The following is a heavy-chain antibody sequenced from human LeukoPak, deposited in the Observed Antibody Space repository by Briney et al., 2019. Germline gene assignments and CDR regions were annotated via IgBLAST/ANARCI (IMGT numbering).Heavy chain of an antibody. J-gene: IGHJ3*02. CDR1: GFSFSYFA. CDR2: INSGGGTT. Sequence: PWGSLRLACAASGFSFSYFAMSWVRQSPGKGLEWVAGINSGGGTTFYLDSVKGRFTISRDNPKTTLFLQMNSLRVDDTAAYFCAKDPSSGFADGDAFDIWGQGTRVTVSS. V-gene: IGHV3-23*01. D-gene: IGHD3-10*01. CDR3: AKDPSSGFADGDAFDI.